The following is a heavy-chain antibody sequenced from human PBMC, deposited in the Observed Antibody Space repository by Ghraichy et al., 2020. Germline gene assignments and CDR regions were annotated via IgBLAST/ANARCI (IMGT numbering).Heavy chain of an antibody. J-gene: IGHJ4*02. CDR3: ARKYYDSSGYLFDY. CDR1: GFTFSNYS. D-gene: IGHD3-22*01. CDR2: LSSSSSTI. Sequence: VGSLRLSCAASGFTFSNYSMNWVRQAPGKGLEWVSYLSSSSSTIYYADSVKGRFTISRDNAKNSLYLQMNSLRDEDTAVYYCARKYYDSSGYLFDYWGQGTLVTVSS. V-gene: IGHV3-48*02.